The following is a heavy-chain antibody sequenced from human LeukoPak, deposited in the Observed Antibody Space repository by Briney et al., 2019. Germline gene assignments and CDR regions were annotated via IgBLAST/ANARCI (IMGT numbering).Heavy chain of an antibody. V-gene: IGHV1-69*13. CDR3: ARTSAGTSRAWFDP. Sequence: GASVKVSCKASGGTFSSYAISWVRQAPGQGLEWMGGIIPIFGTANHAQKFQGRVTITADESTSTAYMELSSLRSEDTAVYYCARTSAGTSRAWFDPWGQGTLVTVSS. CDR2: IIPIFGTA. CDR1: GGTFSSYA. J-gene: IGHJ5*02. D-gene: IGHD6-19*01.